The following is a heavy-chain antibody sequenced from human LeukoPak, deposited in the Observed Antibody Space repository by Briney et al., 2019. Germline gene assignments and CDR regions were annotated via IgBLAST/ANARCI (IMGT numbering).Heavy chain of an antibody. Sequence: SETLSLTCTVSGGSIIRSDYYWGWIRQPPGKGLEWIGSIYYSGSTYYNPSLKSRVTISVETSKNQFSLQLNSVTAADTAIHYCAREVSSADYYHYYGMDVWGQGTSVTVSS. CDR3: AREVSSADYYHYYGMDV. CDR1: GGSIIRSDYY. V-gene: IGHV4-39*01. J-gene: IGHJ6*02. D-gene: IGHD2-2*01. CDR2: IYYSGST.